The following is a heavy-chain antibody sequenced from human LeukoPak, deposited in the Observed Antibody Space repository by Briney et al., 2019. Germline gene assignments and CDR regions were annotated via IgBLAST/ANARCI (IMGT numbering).Heavy chain of an antibody. V-gene: IGHV1-18*01. CDR2: ISAYNGNT. CDR1: GYTFTSYG. CDR3: ARAVIIAVAGTMPNDY. Sequence: ASVKVSCKASGYTFTSYGISWVRQAPGQGLEWMGWISAYNGNTNYAQELQGRVTMTTDTSTSTAYMELRSLRSDDTAVYYCARAVIIAVAGTMPNDYWGQGTLVTVSS. D-gene: IGHD6-19*01. J-gene: IGHJ4*02.